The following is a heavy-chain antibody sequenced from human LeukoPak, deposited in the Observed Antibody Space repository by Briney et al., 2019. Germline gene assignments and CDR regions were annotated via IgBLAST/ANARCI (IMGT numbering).Heavy chain of an antibody. CDR1: GFTVSNSY. CDR3: AREGITAAADY. J-gene: IGHJ4*02. V-gene: IGHV3-7*01. D-gene: IGHD6-13*01. CDR2: IKQDGSEK. Sequence: GGSLRLSCAASGFTVSNSYMSWVRQAPGKGLEWVANIKQDGSEKYYVDSVKGRFTISRDNAKNSLYLQLNSLRAEDTAVYYCAREGITAAADYWGQGTLVTVSS.